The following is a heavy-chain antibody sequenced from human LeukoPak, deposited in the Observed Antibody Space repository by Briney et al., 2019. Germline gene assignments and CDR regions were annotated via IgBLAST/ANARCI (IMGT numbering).Heavy chain of an antibody. CDR3: ARDLVTMVRGGFDP. J-gene: IGHJ5*02. D-gene: IGHD3-10*01. CDR2: INPNSGGT. Sequence: ASVKVSCKASGYTFTGYYMHWVRQAPGQGLEWMGWINPNSGGTNYAQKFQGRVTMTRDTSISTAYMELSRLRSDDTAVYYCARDLVTMVRGGFDPWGQGTLVTVSS. CDR1: GYTFTGYY. V-gene: IGHV1-2*02.